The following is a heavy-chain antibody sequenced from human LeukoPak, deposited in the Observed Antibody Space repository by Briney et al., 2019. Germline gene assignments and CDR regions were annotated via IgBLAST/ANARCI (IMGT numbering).Heavy chain of an antibody. D-gene: IGHD3-22*01. CDR2: INHSGST. V-gene: IGHV4-34*01. Sequence: PSETLSLTCAVHGGSFSGYYWSWIRQPPGKGLEWIGEINHSGSTNYNPSLKSRVTISVDTSKNQFSLKLSSVTAADTAVYYCARSYYDSSGYYDYWGQGTLVTVSS. CDR3: ARSYYDSSGYYDY. CDR1: GGSFSGYY. J-gene: IGHJ4*02.